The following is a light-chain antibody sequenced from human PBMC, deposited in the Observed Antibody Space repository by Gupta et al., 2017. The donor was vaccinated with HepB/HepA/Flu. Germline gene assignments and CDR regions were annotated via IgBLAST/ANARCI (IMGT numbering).Light chain of an antibody. V-gene: IGKV3-20*01. CDR3: QQNGSSPP. J-gene: IGKJ2*01. CDR1: QSGRSKQ. Sequence: EIVLTQSPGTLSLSPGERATLSCSASQSGRSKQLAWYQQKPGQAPRLLIYGASSRASSLPDRFSGSGSGPEFAPTISRLEYEDFAVYYCQQNGSSPPFGQGTKVEIK. CDR2: GAS.